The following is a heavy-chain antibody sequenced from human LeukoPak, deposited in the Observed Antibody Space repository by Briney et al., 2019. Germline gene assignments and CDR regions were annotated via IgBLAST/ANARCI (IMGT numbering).Heavy chain of an antibody. CDR3: AKDVEMATTLGFDY. D-gene: IGHD5-24*01. Sequence: GGSLRLSCAASGFTFSSYGMHWVRQAPGKGLEWVAVISYDGSNKYYADSVKGRFTISRDSSKNTLYLQMNSLRAEDTAVYYCAKDVEMATTLGFDYWGQGTLVTVSS. CDR1: GFTFSSYG. J-gene: IGHJ4*02. CDR2: ISYDGSNK. V-gene: IGHV3-30*18.